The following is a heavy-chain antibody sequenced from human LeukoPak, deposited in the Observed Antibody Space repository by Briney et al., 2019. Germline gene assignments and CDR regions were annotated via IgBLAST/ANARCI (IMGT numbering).Heavy chain of an antibody. Sequence: GGSLRLSCAASGFTVSSNYMSWVPQAPGKGLEWVSVIYSGGSTYYADSVKGRFTISRDNSKNTLYLQMNRLRAEDTAVYYCARSYYGSGSYYFDYWGQGTLVTVSS. CDR1: GFTVSSNY. CDR2: IYSGGST. D-gene: IGHD3-10*01. CDR3: ARSYYGSGSYYFDY. J-gene: IGHJ4*02. V-gene: IGHV3-53*01.